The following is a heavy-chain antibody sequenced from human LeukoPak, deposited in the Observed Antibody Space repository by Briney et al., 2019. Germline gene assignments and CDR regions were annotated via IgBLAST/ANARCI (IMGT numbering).Heavy chain of an antibody. CDR3: ARTSGSYLKWFDP. CDR1: GGSISSSSYY. V-gene: IGHV4-39*01. Sequence: SETLSLTCTVSGGSISSSSYYWGSIRQPPGKGLEWIGSIYYSGSTYYNPSLKSRVTISVDTSKNQFSLKLSSVTATDTAVYYCARTSGSYLKWFDPWGQGTLVTVSS. J-gene: IGHJ5*02. D-gene: IGHD3-10*01. CDR2: IYYSGST.